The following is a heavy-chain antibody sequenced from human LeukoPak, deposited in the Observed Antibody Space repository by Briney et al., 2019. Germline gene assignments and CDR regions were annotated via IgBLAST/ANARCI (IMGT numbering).Heavy chain of an antibody. V-gene: IGHV4-34*01. CDR1: GGSFSGYY. CDR3: ARREISSSGWYPHMYYFDY. J-gene: IGHJ4*02. CDR2: INHSGST. Sequence: SETLSLTCAVYGGSFSGYYWSWIRQPPGKGLEWIGEINHSGSTNYNPSLKSRVTISVDTSKNQFSLKLSSVTAADTAVYYCARREISSSGWYPHMYYFDYWGQGTLVTVSS. D-gene: IGHD6-19*01.